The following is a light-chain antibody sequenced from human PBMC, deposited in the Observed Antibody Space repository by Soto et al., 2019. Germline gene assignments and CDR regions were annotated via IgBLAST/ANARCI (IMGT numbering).Light chain of an antibody. V-gene: IGKV3-15*01. CDR1: QSVSSN. CDR3: QQYSNWPPYT. Sequence: EIVMTQSPATLSVSPGERATHSCRASQSVSSNLAWYQQKPGQAPRLLIYGASTRATGIPARFSGSGSGTEFTLTISSLQSEDFAVYYCQQYSNWPPYTFGQGTKLEIK. CDR2: GAS. J-gene: IGKJ2*01.